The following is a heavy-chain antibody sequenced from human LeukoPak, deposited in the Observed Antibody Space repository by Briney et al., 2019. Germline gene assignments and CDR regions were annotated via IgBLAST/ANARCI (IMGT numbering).Heavy chain of an antibody. CDR3: ARGLRFLEWLLPHWFDP. CDR1: GGSISSSSYY. J-gene: IGHJ5*02. CDR2: IYYSGST. Sequence: SETLSLTCTVSGGSISSSSYYWGWIRQPPGKGLEWIGSIYYSGSTYYNPSLKSRVTISVDTSKNQFSLKLSSVTAADTAVSYCARGLRFLEWLLPHWFDPWGQGTLVIVSS. D-gene: IGHD3-3*01. V-gene: IGHV4-39*07.